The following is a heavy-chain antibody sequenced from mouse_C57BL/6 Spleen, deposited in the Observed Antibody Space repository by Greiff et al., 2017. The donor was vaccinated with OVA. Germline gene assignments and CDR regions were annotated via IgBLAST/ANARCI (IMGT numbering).Heavy chain of an antibody. Sequence: QVQLQQPGAELVMPGASVKLSCKASGYTFTSYWMHWVKQRPGQGLEWIGEIDPSDSYTNYNQKFKGKSTLTVDKSSSTAYMQLSSLTSEDSAVYYCARRGKLGLWYFDVWGTGTTVTVSS. V-gene: IGHV1-69*01. CDR2: IDPSDSYT. J-gene: IGHJ1*03. D-gene: IGHD4-1*01. CDR3: ARRGKLGLWYFDV. CDR1: GYTFTSYW.